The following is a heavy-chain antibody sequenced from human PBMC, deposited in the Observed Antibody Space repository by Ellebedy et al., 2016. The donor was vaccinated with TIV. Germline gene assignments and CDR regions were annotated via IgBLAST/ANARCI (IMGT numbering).Heavy chain of an antibody. Sequence: GSLRISXAVYGGSFSGYYWSWIRQPPGKGLEWIGEINHSGSTNYNPSLKSRVTISVDTSKNQFSLKLSSVTAADTAVYYCARDKGRHSPWVWGKGTTVTVSS. CDR2: INHSGST. CDR1: GGSFSGYY. V-gene: IGHV4-34*01. D-gene: IGHD2-15*01. CDR3: ARDKGRHSPWV. J-gene: IGHJ6*04.